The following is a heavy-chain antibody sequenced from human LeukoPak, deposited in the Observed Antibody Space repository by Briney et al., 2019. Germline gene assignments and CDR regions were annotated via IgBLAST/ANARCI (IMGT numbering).Heavy chain of an antibody. D-gene: IGHD3-22*01. CDR3: AKGTMIAVAVGDYFDY. V-gene: IGHV3-9*03. CDR2: ISWNSVNI. Sequence: QAGGSLRLPCAASGFTLDDYAMHWVRQAPGKGLEWVSDISWNSVNIGYADSVKGRFTISRDNAKNSLYLQMNSLRAEDMALYYCAKGTMIAVAVGDYFDYWGQGTLVTVSS. J-gene: IGHJ4*02. CDR1: GFTLDDYA.